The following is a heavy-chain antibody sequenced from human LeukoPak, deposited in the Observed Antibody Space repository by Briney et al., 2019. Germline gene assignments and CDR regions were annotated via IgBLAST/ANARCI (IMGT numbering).Heavy chain of an antibody. CDR1: GGSFSGYY. CDR3: ARGPQKWLLATYYFDY. D-gene: IGHD3-22*01. J-gene: IGHJ4*02. Sequence: SSETLSLTCAVYGGSFSGYYWSWIRQPPGKGLEWIGEINHSGSTNYNPSIKSRVTISVDTSKNQFSLKLSSVTAADTAVYYCARGPQKWLLATYYFDYWGQGTLVTVSS. V-gene: IGHV4-34*01. CDR2: INHSGST.